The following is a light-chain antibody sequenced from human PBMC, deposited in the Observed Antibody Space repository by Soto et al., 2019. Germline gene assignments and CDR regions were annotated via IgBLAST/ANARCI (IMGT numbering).Light chain of an antibody. CDR1: QSVSSSY. J-gene: IGKJ1*01. CDR2: GAS. V-gene: IGKV3-20*01. CDR3: QQYNSYST. Sequence: EIVLTQSPATLSSFPGDRVTLSCRAIQSVSSSYLAWYQQKPGQAPRLLIYGASSRATGIPDRLSGSGSGTDFTLTISSLQPDDFATYYCQQYNSYSTFGQGTKVDIK.